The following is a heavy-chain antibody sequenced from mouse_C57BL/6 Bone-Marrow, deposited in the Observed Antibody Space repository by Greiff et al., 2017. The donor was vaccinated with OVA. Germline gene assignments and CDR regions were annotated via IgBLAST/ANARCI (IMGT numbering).Heavy chain of an antibody. CDR2: IDPSDSYT. V-gene: IGHV1-50*01. Sequence: QVQLQQPGAELVKPGASVKLSCKASGYTFTSYWMQWVKQRPGQGLEWIGEIDPSDSYTNYNQKFKGKATLTVDTSSSTAYMQLSSLTSEDSAVYYGARDTVVAPYFDVWGTGTTVTVSS. D-gene: IGHD1-1*01. CDR3: ARDTVVAPYFDV. CDR1: GYTFTSYW. J-gene: IGHJ1*03.